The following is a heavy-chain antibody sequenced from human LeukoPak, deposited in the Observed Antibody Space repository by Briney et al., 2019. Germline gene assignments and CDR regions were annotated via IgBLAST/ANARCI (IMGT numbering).Heavy chain of an antibody. CDR2: ISPYNGNT. Sequence: ASVKVSCKASNYTFIRYGITWVRQAPGQGLEWLAWISPYNGNTKYAQKSQGRVTMTTDTSTSTAYMELRSLTSDDTAVYYCAREESIGRYQFLHDSWGQGTLVTVSS. V-gene: IGHV1-18*01. D-gene: IGHD1-26*01. J-gene: IGHJ4*02. CDR1: NYTFIRYG. CDR3: AREESIGRYQFLHDS.